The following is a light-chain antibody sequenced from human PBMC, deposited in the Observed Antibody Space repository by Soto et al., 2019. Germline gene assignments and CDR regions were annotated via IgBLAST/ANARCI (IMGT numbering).Light chain of an antibody. CDR1: QTISSW. V-gene: IGKV1-5*03. CDR3: QQYNSYRT. J-gene: IGKJ1*01. CDR2: KAS. Sequence: DIQMTQSPSTLSGSVGDSVTITCRASQTISSWLAWYQQKPGKAPKLLIYKASTLKSGVPSRFSGSGSGTEFTLTISSLQPDDFATYYCQQYNSYRTFGQGTKVDIK.